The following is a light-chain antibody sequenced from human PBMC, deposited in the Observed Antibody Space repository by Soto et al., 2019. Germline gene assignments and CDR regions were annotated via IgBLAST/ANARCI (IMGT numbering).Light chain of an antibody. J-gene: IGLJ3*02. CDR3: CSYAGSRSWV. CDR2: EGS. CDR1: NNDVANYNH. Sequence: QSVLTQPASVSGSPGQSITISCTGTNNDVANYNHVSWYQQHPGKAPKLGIYEGSKRPSGVSNRFSGSKSANTASLTISGLQAEDEADYYCCSYAGSRSWVFGGGTKLTVL. V-gene: IGLV2-23*01.